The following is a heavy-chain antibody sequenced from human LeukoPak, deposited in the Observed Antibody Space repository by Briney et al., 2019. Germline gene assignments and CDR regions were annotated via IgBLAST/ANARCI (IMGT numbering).Heavy chain of an antibody. CDR3: TTDHFN. CDR2: VKSKARGGTT. Sequence: GGSLRLSCAASGFTFTDAWMGWARQAPERGLEWVGRVKSKARGGTTDYAAPVKGRFTIARDDSKDTVDLQMNSLKTEDTAVYYCTTDHFNWGRGTLVTVSS. V-gene: IGHV3-15*01. J-gene: IGHJ4*02. CDR1: GFTFTDAW.